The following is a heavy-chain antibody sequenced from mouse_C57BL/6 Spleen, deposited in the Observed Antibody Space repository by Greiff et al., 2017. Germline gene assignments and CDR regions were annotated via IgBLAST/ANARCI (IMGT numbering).Heavy chain of an antibody. CDR3: ARDSSGYYAMDY. Sequence: EVKLMESGPVLVKPGASVKMSCKASGYTFTDYYMNWVKQSHGKSLEWIGVINPYNGGTSYNQKFKGKATLTVDKTSSTAYMELNSLTSEDAAVYYCARDSSGYYAMDYWGQGTSVTVSS. CDR1: GYTFTDYY. J-gene: IGHJ4*01. V-gene: IGHV1-19*01. CDR2: INPYNGGT. D-gene: IGHD3-2*02.